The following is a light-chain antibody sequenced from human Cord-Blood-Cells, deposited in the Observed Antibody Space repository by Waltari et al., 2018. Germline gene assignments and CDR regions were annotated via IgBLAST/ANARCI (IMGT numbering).Light chain of an antibody. Sequence: DIQMTQSPSSLSASVGDRVTITCQASQDISNYLNCYQQKPGKAPKPLIYDASNLETGVPSRFSGSGSVRDFTFTISSLQPEDIATYYCQQYDNLPMYSFGQGTKLEIK. V-gene: IGKV1-33*01. CDR2: DAS. J-gene: IGKJ2*03. CDR1: QDISNY. CDR3: QQYDNLPMYS.